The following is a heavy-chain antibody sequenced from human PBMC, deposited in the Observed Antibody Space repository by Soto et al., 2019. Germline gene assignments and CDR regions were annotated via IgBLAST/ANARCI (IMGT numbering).Heavy chain of an antibody. D-gene: IGHD3-16*01. Sequence: EVQLVETGGGLIQPGGSLRLSCAAPGFTVSNNYMSWVRQAPGKGLEWVAVIYSGGSTYYADSVNGRFTISIDNSKHTLYLQMYSLRVEDTVVYYCARDSLGDGWGYPRYFGMEVWGQGTTVTVSS. CDR2: IYSGGST. J-gene: IGHJ6*02. V-gene: IGHV3-53*02. CDR1: GFTVSNNY. CDR3: ARDSLGDGWGYPRYFGMEV.